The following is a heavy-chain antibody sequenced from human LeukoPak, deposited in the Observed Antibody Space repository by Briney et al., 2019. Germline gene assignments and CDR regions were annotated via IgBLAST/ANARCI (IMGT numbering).Heavy chain of an antibody. Sequence: SETLSLTCTVSGGSISSSSYYWGWIRQPPGKGLEWIGSIYYSGSTYYNPSLKSRVTISVDTSKNRFSLKLSSVTAADTAVYYCARGTPHGYLPYYFDYWGQGTLVTVSS. CDR3: ARGTPHGYLPYYFDY. CDR1: GGSISSSSYY. D-gene: IGHD2-15*01. CDR2: IYYSGST. J-gene: IGHJ4*02. V-gene: IGHV4-39*07.